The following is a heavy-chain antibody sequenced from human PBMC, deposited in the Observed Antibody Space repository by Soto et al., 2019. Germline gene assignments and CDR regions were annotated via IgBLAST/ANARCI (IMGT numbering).Heavy chain of an antibody. CDR1: SFSLNTYW. V-gene: IGHV5-51*01. CDR3: ARQGPPYSGSGYDPEMDV. CDR2: IFPGASDT. D-gene: IGHD5-12*01. J-gene: IGHJ6*02. Sequence: PGESLKISCQASSFSLNTYWIAWVRPMPGKGLEWMGAIFPGASDTRYSPSFQGQVTISADRSLSIAYIQGDSLRAADSATYYWARQGPPYSGSGYDPEMDVWGQGTTVTSP.